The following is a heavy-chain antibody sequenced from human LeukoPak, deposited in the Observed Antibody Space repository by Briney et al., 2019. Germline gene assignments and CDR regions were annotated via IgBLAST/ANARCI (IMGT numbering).Heavy chain of an antibody. Sequence: GGSLRLSCAASGFTFSSYAMNWVRQAPGKGLEWVSAISGSGVSTYYADSVKGRFTTSRDNSKNTLYLQMHSLRAEDTAVYYCAKDLLGDFYDRSGYYPPYFDYWGQGTLVTVSS. CDR1: GFTFSSYA. CDR2: ISGSGVST. D-gene: IGHD3-22*01. V-gene: IGHV3-23*01. CDR3: AKDLLGDFYDRSGYYPPYFDY. J-gene: IGHJ4*02.